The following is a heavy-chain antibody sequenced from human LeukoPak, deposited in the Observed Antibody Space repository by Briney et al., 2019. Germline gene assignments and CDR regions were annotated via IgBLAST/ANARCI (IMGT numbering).Heavy chain of an antibody. J-gene: IGHJ4*02. CDR3: ARCGNWNYPDY. CDR2: IIPILGIA. Sequence: SVKVTCKASGGTFSSYAISWVRQAPGQGLEWMGRIIPILGIANYAQKFQGRVTITADKSTSTAYMELSSLRSEDTAVYYCARCGNWNYPDYWGQGTLVTVSS. D-gene: IGHD1-7*01. CDR1: GGTFSSYA. V-gene: IGHV1-69*04.